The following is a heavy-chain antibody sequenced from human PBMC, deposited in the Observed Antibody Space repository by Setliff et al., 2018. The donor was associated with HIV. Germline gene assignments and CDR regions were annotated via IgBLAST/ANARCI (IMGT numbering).Heavy chain of an antibody. D-gene: IGHD3-22*01. V-gene: IGHV1-46*01. Sequence: RASVKVSCKASGYTFTNSYIHWVRQAPGQGLEWMGLINPSGGRTSYAQKFQGRLTMTRDTSRSTVYMELSSLRSEDTAVYYCARCYYDSSGPTDAFDIWGQGTVVTVSS. CDR3: ARCYYDSSGPTDAFDI. CDR1: GYTFTNSY. CDR2: INPSGGRT. J-gene: IGHJ3*02.